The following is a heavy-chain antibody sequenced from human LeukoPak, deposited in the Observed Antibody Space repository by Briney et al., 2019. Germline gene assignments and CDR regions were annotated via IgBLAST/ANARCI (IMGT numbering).Heavy chain of an antibody. CDR3: AKADATMIVVVSPLPFDI. CDR1: GFTFSSYA. V-gene: IGHV3-23*01. J-gene: IGHJ3*02. CDR2: ISGSGGST. Sequence: GGSLRLSCAASGFTFSSYAMSWVRQAPGKGLEWVSAISGSGGSTYYADSVKGRFTISRDNSKNTLYLQMNSLRAEDTAVYYCAKADATMIVVVSPLPFDIWGQGTMVTVSS. D-gene: IGHD3-22*01.